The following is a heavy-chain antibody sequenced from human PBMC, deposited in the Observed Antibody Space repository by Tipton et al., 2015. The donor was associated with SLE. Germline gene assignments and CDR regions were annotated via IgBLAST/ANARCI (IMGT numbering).Heavy chain of an antibody. J-gene: IGHJ4*02. CDR3: ARGADIVVVAAVYFDY. Sequence: TLSLTCTVSGGSVSSSRYYWDWIRQPPGKGLEWIGSIYYSGSTYYNPSLKSRVTISVDTSKNQFSLRLSSVTAADTAVYYCARGADIVVVAAVYFDYWGQGTLVTVSS. CDR2: IYYSGST. CDR1: GGSVSSSRYY. V-gene: IGHV4-39*07. D-gene: IGHD2-2*01.